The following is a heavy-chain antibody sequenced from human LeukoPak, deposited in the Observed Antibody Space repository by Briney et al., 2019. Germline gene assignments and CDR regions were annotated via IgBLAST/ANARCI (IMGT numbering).Heavy chain of an antibody. J-gene: IGHJ6*02. D-gene: IGHD3-3*01. CDR3: AQGDSYYDFLLSV. CDR2: ISGSGAKT. CDR1: GFTFRSYA. Sequence: GGSLRLSCEASGFTFRSYAMTGVRQAPGKGLEWVSAISGSGAKTYYADSVKGRFTISRDNSRNTLYLQMNSLRVEDTAVYYCAQGDSYYDFLLSVWGQGTTVTVSS. V-gene: IGHV3-23*01.